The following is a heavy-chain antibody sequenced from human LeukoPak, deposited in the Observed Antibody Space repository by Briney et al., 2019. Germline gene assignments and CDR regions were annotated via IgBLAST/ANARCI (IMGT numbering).Heavy chain of an antibody. V-gene: IGHV3-30*04. D-gene: IGHD2-2*01. CDR1: GFTFSSYA. CDR2: ISDDGNNR. Sequence: GGSLRLSCAASGFTFSSYAMHWVRQAPGKGLEWVAVISDDGNNRYYLDSVKGRFTMSRDNSNNTLYLGMDSLKTEDTAVYYCARARTSWHGASIDLWGQGISVIVSS. J-gene: IGHJ4*02. CDR3: ARARTSWHGASIDL.